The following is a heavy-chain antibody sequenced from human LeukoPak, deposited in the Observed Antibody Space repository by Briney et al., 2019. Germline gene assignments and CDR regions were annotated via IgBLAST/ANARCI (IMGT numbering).Heavy chain of an antibody. J-gene: IGHJ4*02. D-gene: IGHD3-22*01. CDR2: IYYSGST. CDR3: ARGGAYYDSSGYYQWDY. Sequence: SETLSLTCTVSGGSISSYYWSWIRQPPGKGLEWIGYIYYSGSTNYNPSLKSRVTISVDTSKNQFSLKLSPVTAADTAVYYCARGGAYYDSSGYYQWDYWGQGTLVTVSS. CDR1: GGSISSYY. V-gene: IGHV4-59*01.